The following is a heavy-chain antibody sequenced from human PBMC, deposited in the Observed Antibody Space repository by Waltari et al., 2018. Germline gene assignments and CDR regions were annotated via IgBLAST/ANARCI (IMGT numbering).Heavy chain of an antibody. D-gene: IGHD4-17*01. CDR2: MNPDSCNT. J-gene: IGHJ4*02. CDR1: GYSFTSFD. CDR3: AREFYYSDAFTGV. V-gene: IGHV1-8*01. Sequence: VQLVQSGAEVKKPGASVKVSCKASGYSFTSFDIYWVRQAAGQGLEWMGWMNPDSCNTGYAEKFQGRVTMTRDTSISTAYMELSSLRSEDTAVYYCAREFYYSDAFTGVWGQGTLVTVSS.